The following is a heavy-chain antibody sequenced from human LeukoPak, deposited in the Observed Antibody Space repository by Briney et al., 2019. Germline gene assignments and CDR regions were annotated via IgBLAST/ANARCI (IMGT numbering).Heavy chain of an antibody. Sequence: HSGGSLRLSCAASGFTFSSYAMSWVRQAPGKGLEWVSAISGSGGSTYYADSVKGRFTISRDNSKNTLYLQMNSLRAEDTAVYYCASSGVRSYIDAFDIWGQGTMVTVSS. D-gene: IGHD1-26*01. CDR1: GFTFSSYA. CDR3: ASSGVRSYIDAFDI. CDR2: ISGSGGST. J-gene: IGHJ3*02. V-gene: IGHV3-23*01.